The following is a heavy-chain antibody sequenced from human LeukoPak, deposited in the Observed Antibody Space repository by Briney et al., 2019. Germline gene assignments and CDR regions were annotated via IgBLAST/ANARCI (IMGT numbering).Heavy chain of an antibody. CDR1: GYSFTDFW. D-gene: IGHD6-13*01. J-gene: IGHJ4*02. V-gene: IGHV5-51*01. Sequence: GESLKISCKASGYSFTDFWIGWVRQLPGKGLEWMGNIHPADSDTRYSPSFQGHVTISADKSINTAYLQWTSPNASDTAMYYCARTYTSGWCDNWGRGTLVTVSS. CDR2: IHPADSDT. CDR3: ARTYTSGWCDN.